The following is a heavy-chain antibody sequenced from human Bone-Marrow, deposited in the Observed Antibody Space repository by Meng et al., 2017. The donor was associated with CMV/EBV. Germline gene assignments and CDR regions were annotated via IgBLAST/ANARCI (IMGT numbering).Heavy chain of an antibody. J-gene: IGHJ4*02. CDR3: ARGLTVLDY. CDR1: GVSIRNYY. D-gene: IGHD4-17*01. V-gene: IGHV4-4*07. Sequence: TRHLTCTVSGVSIRNYYWSWIRQSAGKGLEWIGRIYTTESTNYNPSLRSRVTMSVDTSKKQFSLRLSSVTAADTAVYYCARGLTVLDYWGQGTLVTVSS. CDR2: IYTTEST.